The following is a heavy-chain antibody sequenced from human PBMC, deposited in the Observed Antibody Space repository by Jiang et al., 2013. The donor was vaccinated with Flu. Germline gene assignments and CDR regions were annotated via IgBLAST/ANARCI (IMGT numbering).Heavy chain of an antibody. Sequence: VKVSCKASGYTFTGYYMHWVRQAPGQGLEWMGWINPNSGGTNYAQKFQGRVTMTRDTSISTAYMELSSLRSEDTAVYYCAYSGGWSPRLDYWGQGTLVTVSS. J-gene: IGHJ4*02. V-gene: IGHV1-2*02. CDR2: INPNSGGT. CDR3: AYSGGWSPRLDY. D-gene: IGHD6-19*01. CDR1: GYTFTGYY.